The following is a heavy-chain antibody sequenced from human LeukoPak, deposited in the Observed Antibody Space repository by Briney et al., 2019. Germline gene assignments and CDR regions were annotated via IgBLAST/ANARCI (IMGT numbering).Heavy chain of an antibody. CDR2: ITPIFGTA. J-gene: IGHJ6*03. Sequence: SVKVSCKASGGTFSSYAISWVRQAPGQGLEWMGGITPIFGTANYAQKFQGRVTITTDESTSTAYMELSSLRSEDTAVYYCARVSGYYYYYMDVWGKGTTVIVSS. CDR3: ARVSGYYYYYMDV. V-gene: IGHV1-69*05. CDR1: GGTFSSYA.